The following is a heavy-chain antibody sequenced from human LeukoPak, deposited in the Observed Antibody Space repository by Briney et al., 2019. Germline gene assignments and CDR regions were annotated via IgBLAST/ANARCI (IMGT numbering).Heavy chain of an antibody. Sequence: SGTLSLTCAVSGGSISSSNWWSWVRQPPGKGLEWIGEIYHSGSTNYNPSLKSRVTISVDTSKNQFSLKLSSVTAADTAVYYCARQQRAYDYVWGSYRPINFDYWGQGTLVTVSS. CDR2: IYHSGST. CDR1: GGSISSSNW. CDR3: ARQQRAYDYVWGSYRPINFDY. D-gene: IGHD3-16*02. J-gene: IGHJ4*02. V-gene: IGHV4-4*02.